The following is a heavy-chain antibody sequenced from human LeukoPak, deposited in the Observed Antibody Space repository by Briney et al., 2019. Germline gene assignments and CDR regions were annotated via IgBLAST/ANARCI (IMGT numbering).Heavy chain of an antibody. CDR2: IYYSGST. D-gene: IGHD3-22*01. CDR3: TRADDSTYY. J-gene: IGHJ4*02. CDR1: GGSISSYY. Sequence: PSETLSLTCTVSGGSISSYYWSWIRQPPGKGLEWIGYIYYSGSTNYNPSLKSRVTISVDTSKNQFSLKLSSVTAADTAVYYCTRADDSTYYWGQGTLVTVSS. V-gene: IGHV4-59*01.